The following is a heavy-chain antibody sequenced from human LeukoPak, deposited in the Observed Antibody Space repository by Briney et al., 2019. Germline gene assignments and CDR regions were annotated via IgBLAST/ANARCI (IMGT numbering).Heavy chain of an antibody. CDR1: GFTFNNYA. J-gene: IGHJ6*02. V-gene: IGHV3-23*01. Sequence: GGSLRLSCAASGFTFNNYAMSWVRQAPGKGLEWVSTISGSGGSTYYAAYVKGLLTISGDKSKKTLYLQMNSLRAEDTAVYYCAKVDGGLQYYYYYAMDVCGQRNTVTVSS. D-gene: IGHD4-23*01. CDR2: ISGSGGST. CDR3: AKVDGGLQYYYYYAMDV.